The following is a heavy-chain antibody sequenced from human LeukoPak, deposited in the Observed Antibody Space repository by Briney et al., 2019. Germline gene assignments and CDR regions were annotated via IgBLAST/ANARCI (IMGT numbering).Heavy chain of an antibody. CDR3: AILLPLLGELSSYFDY. Sequence: ASVKVSCKVSGYTLTELSMHWVRQAPGKGLEWMGGFDPEDGETIYAQKFQGRVTMTEDTSTDTAYMELSSLRSEDTAVYYCAILLPLLGELSSYFDYWGHGTLVTVYS. V-gene: IGHV1-24*01. J-gene: IGHJ4*01. CDR1: GYTLTELS. D-gene: IGHD3-16*02. CDR2: FDPEDGET.